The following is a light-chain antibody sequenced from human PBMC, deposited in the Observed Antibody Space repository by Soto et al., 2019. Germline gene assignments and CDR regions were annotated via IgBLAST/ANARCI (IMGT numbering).Light chain of an antibody. V-gene: IGLV8-61*01. Sequence: QTVVTQEPSFSVSPGGTVTLTCGLSSGSVSISHYPSWYQQTPGQAPRTLISSTNIRSSGVPDRFSGSVLGNKAALTITGAEPDDESDYHCVLYMCSGIYVFGTGTKVTVL. CDR1: SGSVSISHY. CDR2: STN. CDR3: VLYMCSGIYV. J-gene: IGLJ1*01.